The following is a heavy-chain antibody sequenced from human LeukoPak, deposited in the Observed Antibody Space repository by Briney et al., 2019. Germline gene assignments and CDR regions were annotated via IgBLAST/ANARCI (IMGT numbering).Heavy chain of an antibody. V-gene: IGHV3-30-3*01. CDR2: ISYDGSNK. J-gene: IGHJ4*02. Sequence: PGVSLRLSCSASGFTFSSYAMHWVRQAPGKGLEWVAVISYDGSNKYYADSVKGRFTISRDNSNDTLFLQMNSLRAEDTAVYYCARRSGGSCLDYWGQGTLVTVSS. CDR1: GFTFSSYA. D-gene: IGHD2-15*01. CDR3: ARRSGGSCLDY.